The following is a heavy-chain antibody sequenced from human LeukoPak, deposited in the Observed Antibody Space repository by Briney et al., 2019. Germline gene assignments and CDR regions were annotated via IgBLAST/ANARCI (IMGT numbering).Heavy chain of an antibody. J-gene: IGHJ3*02. CDR1: GFMVSSNY. V-gene: IGHV3-53*01. Sequence: PGGSLRLSCAASGFMVSSNYMSWVRQAPGNGLEWVSVIYSGGSTYYADSVKGRFTISRDNSKNTLYLQMNSLRAEDTAMYYCARGKDDAFDIWGQGTMVTVSS. CDR3: ARGKDDAFDI. CDR2: IYSGGST.